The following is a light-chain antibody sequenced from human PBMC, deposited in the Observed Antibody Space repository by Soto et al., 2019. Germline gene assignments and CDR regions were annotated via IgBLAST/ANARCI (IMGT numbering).Light chain of an antibody. J-gene: IGLJ1*01. Sequence: SYELTQPPSVSVAPGKTARITCGGNNIGSKSVHWYQQKPGQAPVLVIYYDSDRPSGIPERFSGSNSGNTATLTISRVEAGDEADYCCQVWDSSSDHPYVFGTGTKVTVL. V-gene: IGLV3-21*04. CDR3: QVWDSSSDHPYV. CDR2: YDS. CDR1: NIGSKS.